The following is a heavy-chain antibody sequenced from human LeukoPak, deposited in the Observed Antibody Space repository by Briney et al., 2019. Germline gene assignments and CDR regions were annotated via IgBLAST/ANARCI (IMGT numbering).Heavy chain of an antibody. D-gene: IGHD1-14*01. CDR2: ISSSGTYR. CDR3: ARLGNNTSGY. J-gene: IGHJ4*02. CDR1: GFTFSSYS. Sequence: GGSLRLSCAASGFTFSSYSMNCVRQAPGKGLEWVSSISSSGTYRYYADSAKGRFTISRDNAKNSLYLQMNSLRAEDTAVYSCARLGNNTSGYWGQGTLVTVSS. V-gene: IGHV3-21*01.